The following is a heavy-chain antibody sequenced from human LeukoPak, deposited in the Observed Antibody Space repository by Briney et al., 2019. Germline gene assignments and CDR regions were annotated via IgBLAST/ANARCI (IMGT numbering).Heavy chain of an antibody. V-gene: IGHV1-69*05. J-gene: IGHJ4*02. CDR3: ARDWEYSSSSGLVDY. Sequence: SVKVSRKASGGTFSSYAISWVRQAPGQGLEWMGGIIPIFGTANYAQKFQGRVTMTTDTSTSTAYMELRSLRSDDTAVYYCARDWEYSSSSGLVDYWGQGTLVTVSS. CDR1: GGTFSSYA. CDR2: IIPIFGTA. D-gene: IGHD6-6*01.